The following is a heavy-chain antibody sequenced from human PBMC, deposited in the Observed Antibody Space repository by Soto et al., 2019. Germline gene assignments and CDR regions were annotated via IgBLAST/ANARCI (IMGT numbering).Heavy chain of an antibody. CDR1: GFTFSSYA. Sequence: PGRSLRLSCAASGFTFSSYAMHWVRQAPGKGLEWVAVISYDGSNKYYADSVKGRFTISRDNSKNTLYLQMNSLRAEDTAVCYCARGTIAAAGIDYWGQGTLVTVSS. CDR3: ARGTIAAAGIDY. J-gene: IGHJ4*02. D-gene: IGHD6-13*01. CDR2: ISYDGSNK. V-gene: IGHV3-30-3*01.